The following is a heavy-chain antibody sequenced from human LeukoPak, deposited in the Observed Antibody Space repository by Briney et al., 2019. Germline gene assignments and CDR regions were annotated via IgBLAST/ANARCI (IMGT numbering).Heavy chain of an antibody. CDR3: VKSRRVGANQRGLFDY. CDR2: IYSGGDT. V-gene: IGHV3-53*01. CDR1: GFTVSSNY. D-gene: IGHD1-26*01. Sequence: GSLRLSCAASGFTVSSNYMSWVRQAPGKGLEWVSVIYSGGDTYHADSVKGRFTISRDNSKNTVYLQMNSLRADDTAVYYCVKSRRVGANQRGLFDYWGQGTLVTVSP. J-gene: IGHJ4*02.